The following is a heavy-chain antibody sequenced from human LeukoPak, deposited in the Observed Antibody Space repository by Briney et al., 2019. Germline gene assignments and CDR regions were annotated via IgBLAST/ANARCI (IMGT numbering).Heavy chain of an antibody. Sequence: GRSLRLSCAASGFTFSSYAMHWVRQAPGKGLEWVAVISYDGSNKYYADSVKGRFTISRDNSKNTLYLQMNSLRAEDTAVYYCAKDRCGGDCYYFDYWGQGTLVTVSS. D-gene: IGHD2-21*02. CDR2: ISYDGSNK. CDR3: AKDRCGGDCYYFDY. J-gene: IGHJ4*02. V-gene: IGHV3-30*01. CDR1: GFTFSSYA.